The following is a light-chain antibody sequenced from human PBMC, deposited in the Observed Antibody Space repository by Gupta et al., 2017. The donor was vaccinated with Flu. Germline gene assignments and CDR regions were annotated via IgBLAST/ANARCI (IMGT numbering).Light chain of an antibody. V-gene: IGKV3-20*01. Sequence: EIVLTQSPGTLSLSPGERATLSCRASQSVSSSYLAWYQQKPGQAPRFLIYGASSRATGIPDRFSGSGSGTDFTLTISRLEPEDFAVYYCQQDGSSPTFGQGTRLEIK. J-gene: IGKJ5*01. CDR1: QSVSSSY. CDR3: QQDGSSPT. CDR2: GAS.